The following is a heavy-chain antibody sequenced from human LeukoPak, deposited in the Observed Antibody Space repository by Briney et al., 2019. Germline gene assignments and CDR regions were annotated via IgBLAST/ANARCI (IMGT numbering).Heavy chain of an antibody. J-gene: IGHJ3*02. V-gene: IGHV4-39*07. CDR2: INHSGST. Sequence: PSETLSLTCTASGGSISSSSYYWSWIRQPPGKGLEWIGEINHSGSTNYNPSLKSRVTISVDTSKNQFSLKLSSVTAADTAVYYCARSGLPLDAFDIWGQGTMVTVSS. CDR3: ARSGLPLDAFDI. D-gene: IGHD3-10*01. CDR1: GGSISSSSYY.